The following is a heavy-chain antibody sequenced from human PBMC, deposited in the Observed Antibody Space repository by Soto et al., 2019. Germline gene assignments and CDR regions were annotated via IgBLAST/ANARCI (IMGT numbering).Heavy chain of an antibody. V-gene: IGHV3-30*18. D-gene: IGHD2-2*01. Sequence: GGSLRLSCAASGFTFSSYGMHWVRQAPGKGLEWVAVISYDGSNKYYADSVKGRFTMSRDNSKNTLYLQMNSLRAEDTAGYYCAKDCDHAWVHDAFDIWGQGTMVTVSS. J-gene: IGHJ3*02. CDR3: AKDCDHAWVHDAFDI. CDR2: ISYDGSNK. CDR1: GFTFSSYG.